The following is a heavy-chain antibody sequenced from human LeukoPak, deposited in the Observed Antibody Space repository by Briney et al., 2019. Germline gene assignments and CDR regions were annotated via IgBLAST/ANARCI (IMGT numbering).Heavy chain of an antibody. CDR2: IYHSGST. D-gene: IGHD2-2*02. Sequence: PSETLSLTCAVSGYSISSGYYWGWIRQPPGKGLEWIGSIYHSGSTYYNPSLKSRVTISVDTSKNQFSLKLSSVTAADTAVYYCARELCSSTSCYKSWFDPWGQGTLVTVSS. CDR1: GYSISSGYY. CDR3: ARELCSSTSCYKSWFDP. J-gene: IGHJ5*02. V-gene: IGHV4-38-2*02.